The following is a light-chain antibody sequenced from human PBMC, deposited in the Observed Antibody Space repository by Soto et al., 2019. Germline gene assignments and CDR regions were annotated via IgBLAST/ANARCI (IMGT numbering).Light chain of an antibody. V-gene: IGKV3-15*01. CDR1: QSVSSH. CDR3: QQYSSSLIT. Sequence: EIVMTQSPDTLFVSLGEGATLSCRASQSVSSHLAWYQHKPGQAPRLLIYGASTRASGIPARFSGSGSETDFTLTISRLEPEDFAVYYCQQYSSSLITFGQGTRLEIK. CDR2: GAS. J-gene: IGKJ5*01.